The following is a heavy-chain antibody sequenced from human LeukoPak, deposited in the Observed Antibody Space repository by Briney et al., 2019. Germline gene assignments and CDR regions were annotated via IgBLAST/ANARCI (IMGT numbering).Heavy chain of an antibody. CDR1: GGSISSSSYY. J-gene: IGHJ5*02. V-gene: IGHV4-39*01. CDR3: AGIPIWFGELLGASWFDP. D-gene: IGHD3-10*01. Sequence: SETLSLTCTVSGGSISSSSYYWGWIRQPPGKVLEWIGSIYYSGSTYYNPSLKSRVTISVDTSKNQFSLKLSSVTAADTAVYYCAGIPIWFGELLGASWFDPWGQGTLVTVSS. CDR2: IYYSGST.